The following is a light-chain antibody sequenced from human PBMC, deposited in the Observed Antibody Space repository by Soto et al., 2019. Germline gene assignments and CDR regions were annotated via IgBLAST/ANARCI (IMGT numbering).Light chain of an antibody. Sequence: QSVLTQPASVSGSPGQSITISCTGTSSAVGGYNSVSWYQQHPGTAPKLMIYEVTKRPSGVPDRFSGSKSGNTASLTVSGLQAEDEADYHCASYAGGKNFYVFGTGTKVTVL. CDR2: EVT. CDR3: ASYAGGKNFYV. V-gene: IGLV2-8*01. CDR1: SSAVGGYNS. J-gene: IGLJ1*01.